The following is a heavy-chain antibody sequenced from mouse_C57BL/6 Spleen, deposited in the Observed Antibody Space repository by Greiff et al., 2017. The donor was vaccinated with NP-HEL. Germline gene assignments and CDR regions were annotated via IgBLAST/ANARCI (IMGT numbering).Heavy chain of an antibody. J-gene: IGHJ2*01. Sequence: VQLQQPGTELVKPGASVTLSCKASGYTFTSYWMHWVKQRPGQGLEWIGNINPSNGGTNYNEKFKSKATLTVDKSSSTAYMQLSSLTSEDSAVYYCARNRSCYDYFDYWGQGTTLTVSS. CDR2: INPSNGGT. CDR3: ARNRSCYDYFDY. D-gene: IGHD3-2*02. CDR1: GYTFTSYW. V-gene: IGHV1-53*01.